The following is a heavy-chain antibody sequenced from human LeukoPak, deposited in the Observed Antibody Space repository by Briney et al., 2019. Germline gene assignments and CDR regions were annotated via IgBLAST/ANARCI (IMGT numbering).Heavy chain of an antibody. CDR2: FDPEDGET. CDR1: GYTLTELS. CDR3: ATGLLGIAVAGTDY. D-gene: IGHD6-19*01. J-gene: IGHJ4*02. V-gene: IGHV1-24*01. Sequence: ASVKVSCKVSGYTLTELSMHWVRQAPGKGLEWMGGFDPEDGETIYAQKFQGRVTMTEDTSTDAAYMELSSLRSEDTAVYYCATGLLGIAVAGTDYWGQGTLVTVSS.